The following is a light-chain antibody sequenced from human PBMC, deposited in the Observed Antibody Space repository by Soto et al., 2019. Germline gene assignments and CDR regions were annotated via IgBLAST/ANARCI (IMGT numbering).Light chain of an antibody. CDR2: DVS. CDR1: SSDVGGYNY. J-gene: IGLJ1*01. Sequence: QPVLTQPASVYGSPGQSITISCTGTSSDVGGYNYVSWYQHHPGKVPQLMIYDVSNRPSGVSNRFSGSKSGNTASLTISGLQAEDEADYYCYSYTSSNTYVFGTGTKVTVL. CDR3: YSYTSSNTYV. V-gene: IGLV2-14*03.